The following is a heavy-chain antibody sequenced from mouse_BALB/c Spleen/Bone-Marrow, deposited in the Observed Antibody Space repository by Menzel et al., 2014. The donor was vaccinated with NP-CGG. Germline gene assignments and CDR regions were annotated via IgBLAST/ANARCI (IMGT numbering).Heavy chain of an antibody. D-gene: IGHD2-4*01. CDR1: GCSFTAYN. J-gene: IGHJ1*01. CDR3: TRDDSPYWYFDV. V-gene: IGHV1-39*01. Sequence: EVKLVESGPELEKPGASVKISCKASGCSFTAYNMNWVKQSNGKSLEWIGSIDPYYGGTSYNQKFKGKATLTVDKSSSTAYMQLENLTSEDSAVYYCTRDDSPYWYFDVWGAGTTVTVSS. CDR2: IDPYYGGT.